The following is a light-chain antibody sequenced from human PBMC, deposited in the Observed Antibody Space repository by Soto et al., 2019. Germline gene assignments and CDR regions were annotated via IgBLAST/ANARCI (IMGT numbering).Light chain of an antibody. CDR2: KAS. J-gene: IGKJ1*01. V-gene: IGKV1-5*03. CDR1: HSINTW. CDR3: LQYNTYWT. Sequence: DIQMTQSPSTLSASVGDRVTLTCRASHSINTWVAWYQQKPGKAPNLLIYKASSLESGVPSRFSGSGSGTEFTLTISSLHPDVFATYYCLQYNTYWTFGQGTKVEIK.